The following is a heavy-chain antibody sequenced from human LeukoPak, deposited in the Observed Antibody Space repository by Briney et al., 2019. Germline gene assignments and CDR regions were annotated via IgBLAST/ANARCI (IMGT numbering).Heavy chain of an antibody. CDR1: GYSFPSYW. D-gene: IGHD3-22*01. Sequence: GESLKISCKVSGYSFPSYWITWVRQVPGKGLEWMGRIAPSDSYTNYNPSFEGHVTISVEKSITTVYLQWSSLKASDTAMYYCVRQPPGVYDTTQNWFDPWGQGTLVTVSS. CDR3: VRQPPGVYDTTQNWFDP. V-gene: IGHV5-10-1*01. CDR2: IAPSDSYT. J-gene: IGHJ5*02.